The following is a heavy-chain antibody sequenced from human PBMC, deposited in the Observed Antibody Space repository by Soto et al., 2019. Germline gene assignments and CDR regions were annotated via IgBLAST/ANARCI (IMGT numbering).Heavy chain of an antibody. J-gene: IGHJ6*03. Sequence: QVQLVQSGAEVKKPGASVKVSCKASGYTFTSYGISWVRQAPGQGLEWMGWISAYNGNTNYAQKLQGRVTMTTDTSTSTAYMELRSLRSDYTAVYYCARDARYGQYGSGSPYYYYYMDVWGKGTTVTVSS. CDR1: GYTFTSYG. CDR3: ARDARYGQYGSGSPYYYYYMDV. CDR2: ISAYNGNT. V-gene: IGHV1-18*01. D-gene: IGHD3-10*01.